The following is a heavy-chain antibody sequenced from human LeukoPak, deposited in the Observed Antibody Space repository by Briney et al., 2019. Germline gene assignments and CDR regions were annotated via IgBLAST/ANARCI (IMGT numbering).Heavy chain of an antibody. V-gene: IGHV4-39*01. J-gene: IGHJ6*03. D-gene: IGHD5-18*01. Sequence: SETLSLTCTVSGGSISIGYYYWGWIRQPPGKGLEWIGSIFYTDTTYNNPSLKSRVTISVDPSKNQFSLKLNSVTAADTAVYYCARHSGYSYGYAYYYYYMDVWGKGTTVTVSS. CDR1: GGSISIGYYY. CDR2: IFYTDTT. CDR3: ARHSGYSYGYAYYYYYMDV.